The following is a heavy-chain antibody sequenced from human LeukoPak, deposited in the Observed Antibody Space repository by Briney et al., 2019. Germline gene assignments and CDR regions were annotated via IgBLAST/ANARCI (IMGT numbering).Heavy chain of an antibody. V-gene: IGHV4-31*03. Sequence: SQTLSLTCTVSGVYIRSGGYYWTWIRQHPGKDLEWIAYIYYSGSHYYNPSLKSRVTISVDTSKNQSSLKLSSVTAADTAVYFCARDSADCSGGSCYNIRGAFDIWGQGTMVTVSS. CDR3: ARDSADCSGGSCYNIRGAFDI. CDR1: GVYIRSGGYY. D-gene: IGHD2-15*01. J-gene: IGHJ3*02. CDR2: IYYSGSH.